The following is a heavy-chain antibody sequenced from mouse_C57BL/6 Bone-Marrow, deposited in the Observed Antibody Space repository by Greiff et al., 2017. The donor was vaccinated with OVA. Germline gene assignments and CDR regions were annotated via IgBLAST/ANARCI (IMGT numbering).Heavy chain of an antibody. CDR1: GYSFTDYN. V-gene: IGHV1-39*01. D-gene: IGHD1-1*01. CDR2: INPNYGST. J-gene: IGHJ4*01. CDR3: AKEAYYFGSDMDY. Sequence: EVQLQQSGPELVKPGASVKISCKASGYSFTDYNMNWVKQSNGKSLEWIGVINPNYGSTSYNQKFKGKATLTVDQSSSTAYMQLNSLRSEDSAVNYCAKEAYYFGSDMDYWGQGTSVTVSS.